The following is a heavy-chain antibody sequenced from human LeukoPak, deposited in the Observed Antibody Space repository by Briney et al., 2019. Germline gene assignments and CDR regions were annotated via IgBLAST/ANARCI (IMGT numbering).Heavy chain of an antibody. D-gene: IGHD4-17*01. V-gene: IGHV3-23*01. Sequence: PGGSLRLSRAASGFTFSSSAISWVRQAPGKGLEWVSAISGSGGSTYYTDSVKGRFTISRDNSKNTLYVEMNSLRAEDTAVYYCARAYYGDSSDYWGQGTLVTVSS. CDR2: ISGSGGST. J-gene: IGHJ4*02. CDR3: ARAYYGDSSDY. CDR1: GFTFSSSA.